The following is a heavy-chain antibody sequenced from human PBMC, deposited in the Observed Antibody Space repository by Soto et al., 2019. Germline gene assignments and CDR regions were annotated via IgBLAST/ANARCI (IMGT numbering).Heavy chain of an antibody. CDR2: IYYSGST. CDR3: ARRYGSSFDY. D-gene: IGHD4-17*01. J-gene: IGHJ4*02. Sequence: QVQLQESGPGLVKPSETLSLTCTVSGGSISSYYWSWIRQPPGKGLEWIGYIYYSGSTNYSPSLKSRVTISVDTSKNQFSLRLSSVTAADTAVYYCARRYGSSFDYWGQGTRVTVSS. V-gene: IGHV4-59*08. CDR1: GGSISSYY.